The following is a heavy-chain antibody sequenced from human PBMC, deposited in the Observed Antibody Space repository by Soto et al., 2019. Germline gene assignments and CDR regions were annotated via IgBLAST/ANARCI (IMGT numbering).Heavy chain of an antibody. D-gene: IGHD3-10*01. J-gene: IGHJ6*02. CDR1: GGTFSSYA. CDR3: ASRITMVRGVIDYYYGMDV. V-gene: IGHV1-69*01. Sequence: QVQLVQSGAEVKKPGSSVKVSCKASGGTFSSYAISWVRQAPGQGLEWMGGLIPIFGTANYAQKFQGRVTITADESTSTAYMELSSLRSEDTAVYYCASRITMVRGVIDYYYGMDVWGQGTTVTFSS. CDR2: LIPIFGTA.